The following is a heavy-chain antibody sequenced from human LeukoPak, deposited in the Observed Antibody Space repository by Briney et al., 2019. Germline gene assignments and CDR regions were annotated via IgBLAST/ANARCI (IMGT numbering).Heavy chain of an antibody. D-gene: IGHD5-24*01. CDR3: AREEIRSWFDP. CDR2: VYYSGST. CDR1: SDSISPYY. V-gene: IGHV4-59*01. Sequence: SETLSLTCTVSSDSISPYYWSWIRQSPGTGLEWIGCVYYSGSTTYNPSLKSRVTISIDTSKNQFSLKLTSVTAADTAVYYCAREEIRSWFDPWGQGTLVTVSS. J-gene: IGHJ5*02.